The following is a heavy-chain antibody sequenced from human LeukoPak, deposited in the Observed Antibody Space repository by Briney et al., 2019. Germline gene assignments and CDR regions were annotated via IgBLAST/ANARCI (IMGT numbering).Heavy chain of an antibody. CDR3: ARQTTGDLYYYYYYMDV. CDR1: GGSISSGSYY. CDR2: IYTSGST. V-gene: IGHV4-61*02. D-gene: IGHD7-27*01. J-gene: IGHJ6*03. Sequence: SQTLSLTCTVSGGSISSGSYYWSWIRQPAGKGLEWIGRIYTSGSTNYNPSLKSRVTISVDTSKNQFSLKLSSVTAADTAVYYCARQTTGDLYYYYYYMDVWGKGTTVTASS.